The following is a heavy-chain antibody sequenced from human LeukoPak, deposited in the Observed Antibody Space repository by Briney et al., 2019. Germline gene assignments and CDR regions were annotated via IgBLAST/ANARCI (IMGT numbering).Heavy chain of an antibody. CDR3: ARGSDTAAGLY. D-gene: IGHD6-13*01. CDR2: INHSGST. J-gene: IGHJ4*02. Sequence: SETLSLTCAVYGGSFNEYHWSWIRQPPGKGLEWIGEINHSGSTNYNPSLKSRVSISVDSSKNQFSLKVSSVTAADTAVYYCARGSDTAAGLYWGQGTLVTVSS. CDR1: GGSFNEYH. V-gene: IGHV4-34*01.